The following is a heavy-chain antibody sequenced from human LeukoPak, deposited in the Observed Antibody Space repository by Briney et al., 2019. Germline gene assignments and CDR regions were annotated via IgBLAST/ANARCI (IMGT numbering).Heavy chain of an antibody. D-gene: IGHD5-18*01. CDR1: GYTFTGYY. J-gene: IGHJ6*03. Sequence: ASVKVSCKASGYTFTGYYMHWVRQAPGQGLEWMGWINPNSGGTNYAQQFQGRLTMTRDTSISTAYMELSRLRSDDTAVYYCARDRYSLYYYYYYMDVWGKGTTVTISS. V-gene: IGHV1-2*02. CDR2: INPNSGGT. CDR3: ARDRYSLYYYYYYMDV.